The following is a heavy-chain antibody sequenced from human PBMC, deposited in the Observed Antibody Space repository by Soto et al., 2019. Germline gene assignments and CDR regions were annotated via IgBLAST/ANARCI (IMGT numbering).Heavy chain of an antibody. CDR2: ISYDGSDK. CDR1: GFTFSSYG. CDR3: AKDQGTYYDFWSGYLSYYYYYGMDV. Sequence: QVQLVESGGGVIEPGRSLRLSCAASGFTFSSYGMHWVRQAPGKGLEWVAVISYDGSDKYYADSVKGRFTISRDNSKNTLYLQMNSLRAEDTAVYYCAKDQGTYYDFWSGYLSYYYYYGMDVWGQGTTVTVSS. D-gene: IGHD3-3*01. V-gene: IGHV3-30*18. J-gene: IGHJ6*02.